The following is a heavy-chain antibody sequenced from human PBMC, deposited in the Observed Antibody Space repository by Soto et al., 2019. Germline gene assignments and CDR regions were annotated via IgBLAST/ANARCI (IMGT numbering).Heavy chain of an antibody. CDR2: IYYSGST. CDR1: GGSISSYY. D-gene: IGHD1-26*01. J-gene: IGHJ5*02. Sequence: PSETLSLSCTVPGGSISSYYWSWIRQPPGKGLEWIGYIYYSGSTNYNPSLKSRVTTSVDTSKNQFSLKLSSVTAADTAVYYCARVVGLPNWFAPWGQGTLVTVSS. CDR3: ARVVGLPNWFAP. V-gene: IGHV4-59*01.